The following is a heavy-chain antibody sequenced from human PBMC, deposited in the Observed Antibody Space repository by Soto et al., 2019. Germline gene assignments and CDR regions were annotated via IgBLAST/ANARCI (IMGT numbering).Heavy chain of an antibody. Sequence: QVQLVQSGAEVKKPGASVKVSCKASGYTFTSYDINWVRQATGQGLEWMGWMNPNSGNTGYAQKFQGRVTITRKTSITTVYIELSSLRSEDTAVYYCARERSFGADYWGQGTVVTVSS. CDR2: MNPNSGNT. CDR3: ARERSFGADY. V-gene: IGHV1-8*01. J-gene: IGHJ4*02. D-gene: IGHD3-16*01. CDR1: GYTFTSYD.